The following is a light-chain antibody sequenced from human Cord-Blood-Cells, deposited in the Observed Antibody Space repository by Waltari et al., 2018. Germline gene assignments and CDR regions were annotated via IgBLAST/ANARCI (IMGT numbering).Light chain of an antibody. Sequence: QSVLTQPPSASGTPGQRVTISCSGSSSNIGSNTVNWYQQLPGTAPKHLICSNNQRPSGVPDRFSGANSVTTASLASCGLQCDDEADYYCAGWDDSLNVWVFGGGTKLTVL. CDR1: SSNIGSNT. V-gene: IGLV1-44*01. CDR3: AGWDDSLNVWV. CDR2: SNN. J-gene: IGLJ3*02.